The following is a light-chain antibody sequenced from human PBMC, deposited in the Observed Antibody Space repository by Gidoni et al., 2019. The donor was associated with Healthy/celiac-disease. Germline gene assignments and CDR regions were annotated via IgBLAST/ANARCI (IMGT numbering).Light chain of an antibody. CDR3: QQYDNLLT. CDR2: DAS. Sequence: DIQMTQSPSSLSASVGDRVTITCQASQDISNYFNWYQQKPGKAPKLLIYDASNLETGVPSRFSGSGSGTDFTFTISSLQPEDIATYYCQQYDNLLTFGQGTKVEI. V-gene: IGKV1-33*01. CDR1: QDISNY. J-gene: IGKJ1*01.